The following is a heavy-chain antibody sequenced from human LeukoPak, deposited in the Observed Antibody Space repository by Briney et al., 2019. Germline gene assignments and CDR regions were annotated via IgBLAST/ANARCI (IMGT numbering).Heavy chain of an antibody. CDR1: GGSFSGYY. CDR2: INHSGST. J-gene: IGHJ3*02. CDR3: ARLRLKYYDFWSGYSQGAFDI. Sequence: SETLSLTCAVYGGSFSGYYWSWLRQPPGKGREWIGEINHSGSTNYNPSLKSRVTISVDTSKNQFSLKLSSVTAAYTAVYYCARLRLKYYDFWSGYSQGAFDIWGQGTMVTVSS. V-gene: IGHV4-34*01. D-gene: IGHD3-3*01.